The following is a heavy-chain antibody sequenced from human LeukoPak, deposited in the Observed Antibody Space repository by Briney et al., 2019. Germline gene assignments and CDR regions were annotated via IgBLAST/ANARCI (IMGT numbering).Heavy chain of an antibody. J-gene: IGHJ4*02. CDR2: IYHSGST. V-gene: IGHV4-30-2*01. CDR1: GGSISSGGYS. Sequence: SQTLSLTCAVSGGSISSGGYSWSWIRQPPGKGLEWIGYIYHSGSTYYNPSLKSRVTISVDRSKNQFSLKLRSVTAADTAVYYYARAGVVPTIWGRGPLVTVSS. D-gene: IGHD5-12*01. CDR3: ARAGVVPTI.